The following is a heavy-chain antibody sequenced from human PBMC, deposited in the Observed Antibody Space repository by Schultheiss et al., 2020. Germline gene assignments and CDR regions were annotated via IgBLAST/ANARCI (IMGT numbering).Heavy chain of an antibody. CDR2: IYYSGST. Sequence: SETLSLTCTVSGGSISSSSYYWGWIRQPPGKGLEWIGSIYYSGSTYYNPSLKSRVTISVDTSKNQFSLKLTSVTADDTALYYCARHNFARIVAATMGSELFNWFATRGQGPLVTVSS. D-gene: IGHD6-13*01. CDR1: GGSISSSSYY. CDR3: ARHNFARIVAATMGSELFNWFAT. V-gene: IGHV4-39*01. J-gene: IGHJ5*02.